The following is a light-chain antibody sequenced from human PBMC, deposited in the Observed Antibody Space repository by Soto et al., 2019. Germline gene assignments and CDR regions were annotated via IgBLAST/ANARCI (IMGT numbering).Light chain of an antibody. V-gene: IGKV3-15*01. CDR2: GSS. J-gene: IGKJ1*01. Sequence: EIVMTQSPGTLSVSPGERATLSCGASQSVSSNLAWYQQKPGQAPRLLIYGSSARATGIPARFTGSGSGTEFTLTISSLQSEDIAVYYCQQYNNWPKTFGQGTKVDIK. CDR3: QQYNNWPKT. CDR1: QSVSSN.